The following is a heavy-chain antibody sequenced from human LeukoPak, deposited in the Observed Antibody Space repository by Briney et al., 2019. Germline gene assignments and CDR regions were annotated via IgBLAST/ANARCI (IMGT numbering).Heavy chain of an antibody. J-gene: IGHJ5*02. CDR1: GYTLTELS. D-gene: IGHD1-26*01. CDR2: FDPEDGET. V-gene: IGHV1-24*01. CDR3: ATGGNWFDP. Sequence: ASVKVSCKVSGYTLTELSMHWVRQAPGKGLEWMGGFDPEDGETIYAQKFQGRVTMTGDTSTDTAYMELSSLRSEDTAVYYCATGGNWFDPWGQGTLVTVSS.